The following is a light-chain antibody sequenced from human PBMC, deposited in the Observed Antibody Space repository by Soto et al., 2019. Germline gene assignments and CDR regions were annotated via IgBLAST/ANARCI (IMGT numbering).Light chain of an antibody. CDR1: SSNIGSNY. CDR2: RNN. CDR3: AAWYDSRSGPV. V-gene: IGLV1-47*01. J-gene: IGLJ2*01. Sequence: QSVLTQPPSAAGTPGQRVTISCSGSSSNIGSNYVYWYQQLPGTAPKLLIYRNNQRPSGVPDRFSGSKAGTSDSRAISGIRFEAEADYYCAAWYDSRSGPVFGGGSKVTVL.